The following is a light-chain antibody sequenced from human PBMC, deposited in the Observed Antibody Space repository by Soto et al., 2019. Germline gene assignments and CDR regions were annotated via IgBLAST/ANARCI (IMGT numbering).Light chain of an antibody. CDR1: QSISTY. V-gene: IGKV1-39*01. CDR2: GAS. CDR3: QQSFITPPLT. J-gene: IGKJ4*01. Sequence: DIQMTQSPSSLSASIGDRITITCRASQSISTYLNWYQQKPGKAPRLLIYGASTLQNGVPSRFSGSGSATDYTLTISSLQPEDFATSYCQQSFITPPLTFGGGTQVEMK.